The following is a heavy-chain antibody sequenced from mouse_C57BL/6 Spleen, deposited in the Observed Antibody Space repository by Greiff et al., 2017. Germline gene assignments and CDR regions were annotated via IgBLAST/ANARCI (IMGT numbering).Heavy chain of an antibody. J-gene: IGHJ1*01. D-gene: IGHD3-3*01. CDR3: TRCRDGDFDV. Sequence: VQLQQSGTVLARPGASVKMSCKTSGYTFTSYWMHWVKQRPGQGLEWIGAIYPGNSDTSYNQKFNGKAKLTAVTSASTAYMELSSLTNEDSAVYYCTRCRDGDFDVWGPGTTVTVSS. CDR2: IYPGNSDT. V-gene: IGHV1-5*01. CDR1: GYTFTSYW.